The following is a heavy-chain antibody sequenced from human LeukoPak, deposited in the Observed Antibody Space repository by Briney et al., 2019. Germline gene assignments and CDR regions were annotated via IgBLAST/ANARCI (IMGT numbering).Heavy chain of an antibody. CDR1: GASMSTHY. CDR2: LLDSWRT. J-gene: IGHJ4*02. D-gene: IGHD5-18*01. V-gene: IGHV4-59*11. Sequence: SETLSLTCTVSGASMSTHYWSWLRQPPGKGLEWIGYLLDSWRTKDNPSLQSRVTLSADTSKNQFSLRLTSVTAADTAVYYCATIRRGSIYGYFDFWGQGILITVSS. CDR3: ATIRRGSIYGYFDF.